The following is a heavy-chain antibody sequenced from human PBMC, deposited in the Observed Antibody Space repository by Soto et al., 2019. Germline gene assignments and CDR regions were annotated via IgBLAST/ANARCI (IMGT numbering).Heavy chain of an antibody. CDR1: GFAFRDFA. Sequence: PGESLKISCAASGFAFRDFAMIWVRQAPGKGLEWVSAITGSGSSTYNADSVKGRFSISRDNSKNTMYLQMNSLRAEDTAVYYCAKGSVRLVRGVLLYFDYWGQGSLVTVSS. D-gene: IGHD3-10*01. CDR2: ITGSGSST. V-gene: IGHV3-23*01. J-gene: IGHJ4*02. CDR3: AKGSVRLVRGVLLYFDY.